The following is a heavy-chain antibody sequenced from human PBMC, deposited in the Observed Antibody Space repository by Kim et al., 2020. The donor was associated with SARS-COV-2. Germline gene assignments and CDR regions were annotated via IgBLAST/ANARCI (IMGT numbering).Heavy chain of an antibody. CDR1: GFTFSSYS. V-gene: IGHV3-21*01. Sequence: GGSLRLSCAASGFTFSSYSMNWVRQAPGKGLEWVSSMSSSSSYIYYADSVKGRFTISRDNAKNSLYLQMNSLRAEDTAVYYCARDYYDSSGYYSGMDVWGQGTTVTVSS. J-gene: IGHJ6*02. CDR3: ARDYYDSSGYYSGMDV. CDR2: MSSSSSYI. D-gene: IGHD3-22*01.